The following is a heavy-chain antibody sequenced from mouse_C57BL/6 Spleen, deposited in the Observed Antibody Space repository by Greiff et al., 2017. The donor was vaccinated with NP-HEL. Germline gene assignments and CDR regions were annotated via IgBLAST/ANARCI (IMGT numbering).Heavy chain of an antibody. CDR1: GYTFTSYD. V-gene: IGHV1-85*01. CDR2: IYPRDGST. J-gene: IGHJ3*01. D-gene: IGHD1-1*01. Sequence: QVQLKESGPELVKPGASVKLSCKASGYTFTSYDINWVKQRPGQGLEWIGWIYPRDGSTKYNEKFKGKATLTVDTSSSTAYMELHSLTSEDSAVYFCARGAYGSSYSLFAYWGQGTLVTVSA. CDR3: ARGAYGSSYSLFAY.